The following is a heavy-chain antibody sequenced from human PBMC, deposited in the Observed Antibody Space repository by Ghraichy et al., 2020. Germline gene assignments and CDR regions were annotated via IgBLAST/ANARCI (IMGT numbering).Heavy chain of an antibody. Sequence: SETLSLTCTVSGGSISSYYWSWIRQPPGKGLEWIGYIYYSGSTNYNPSLKSRVTISVDTSKNQFSLKLSSVTAADTAVYYCARYSSSWTVFDYWGQGTLVTVSS. CDR3: ARYSSSWTVFDY. D-gene: IGHD6-13*01. V-gene: IGHV4-59*01. J-gene: IGHJ4*02. CDR2: IYYSGST. CDR1: GGSISSYY.